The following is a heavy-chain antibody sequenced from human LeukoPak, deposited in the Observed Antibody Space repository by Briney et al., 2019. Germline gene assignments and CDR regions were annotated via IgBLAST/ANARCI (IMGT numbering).Heavy chain of an antibody. Sequence: SETLSLTCAVYNGSFSGYYWSWIRQPPGKGLEWIGEINHSGSTHYNPSLKSRVTISVDTSKKQFSLKVRSVTATDTAVYYCARKEGGQLVNTRRWFDPWGQGTLVTVSS. V-gene: IGHV4-34*01. D-gene: IGHD6-13*01. CDR1: NGSFSGYY. J-gene: IGHJ5*02. CDR3: ARKEGGQLVNTRRWFDP. CDR2: INHSGST.